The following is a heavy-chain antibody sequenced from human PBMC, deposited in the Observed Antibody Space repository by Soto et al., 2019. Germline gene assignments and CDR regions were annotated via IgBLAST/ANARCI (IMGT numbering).Heavy chain of an antibody. CDR2: IYHTGNT. J-gene: IGHJ5*02. D-gene: IGHD4-17*01. V-gene: IGHV4-38-2*01. CDR1: GYSISTGYY. Sequence: SETLSLTCAVSGYSISTGYYWGWIRQPPGKGLEWIGGIYHTGNTYYNPSLKSRVTISVDTSKNQFSLKVRSVTAADTAVYYCGRARGGALPIWFAPSGHGTLVIV. CDR3: GRARGGALPIWFAP.